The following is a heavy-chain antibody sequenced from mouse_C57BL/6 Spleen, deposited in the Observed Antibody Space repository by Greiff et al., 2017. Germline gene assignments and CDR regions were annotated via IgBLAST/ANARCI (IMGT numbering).Heavy chain of an antibody. Sequence: QVQLKQPGTELVKPGASVKLSCKASGYTFTSYWMHWVKQRPGQGLEWIGNINPSNGGTNYNEKFKSKATLTVDKSSSTAYMQLSSLTSEDSAVYYCARMVWRYGYGDYYAMDYWGQGTSVTVSS. D-gene: IGHD2-2*01. CDR1: GYTFTSYW. J-gene: IGHJ4*01. CDR2: INPSNGGT. CDR3: ARMVWRYGYGDYYAMDY. V-gene: IGHV1-53*01.